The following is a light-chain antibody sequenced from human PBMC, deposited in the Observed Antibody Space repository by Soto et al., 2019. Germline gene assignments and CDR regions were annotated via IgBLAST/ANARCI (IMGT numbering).Light chain of an antibody. V-gene: IGKV3-11*01. CDR3: QQRSNWPPT. J-gene: IGKJ4*01. CDR2: DAS. CDR1: QSVSSY. Sequence: EIVLTQSPATLSLSPGERATLSCRASQSVSSYLAWYQQKPGQAPRLLIYDASNRATGIPARFSGSGSGTDFTLTISSLETEDFAVYDCQQRSNWPPTFGGGTKVEIK.